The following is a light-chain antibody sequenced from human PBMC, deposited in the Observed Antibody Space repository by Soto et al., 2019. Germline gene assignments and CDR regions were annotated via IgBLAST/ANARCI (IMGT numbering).Light chain of an antibody. CDR3: SSYTSSNTLV. Sequence: QSALTQPASVSGSPGQSITISCTGTSSDVGGHNYVSWYQQHPGKAPKLMIYVVSNRPSGVSNRFSGSKSGNTASLTISGLQADDGADYYCSSYTSSNTLVFGGGTQLTVL. J-gene: IGLJ2*01. CDR2: VVS. CDR1: SSDVGGHNY. V-gene: IGLV2-14*01.